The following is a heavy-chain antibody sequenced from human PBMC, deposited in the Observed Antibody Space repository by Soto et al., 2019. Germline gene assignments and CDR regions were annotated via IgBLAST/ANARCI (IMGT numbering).Heavy chain of an antibody. Sequence: GRSLRLSCAASAFTFSSYAMSWVRQAPGKGLEWVSAISGSGGSTYYADSVKGRFTISRDNSKNTLYLQINSLRAEDTAVYYCAKGKYSNSIYYGMDVWGQGTTVTVSS. V-gene: IGHV3-23*01. D-gene: IGHD6-6*01. CDR2: ISGSGGST. CDR3: AKGKYSNSIYYGMDV. CDR1: AFTFSSYA. J-gene: IGHJ6*02.